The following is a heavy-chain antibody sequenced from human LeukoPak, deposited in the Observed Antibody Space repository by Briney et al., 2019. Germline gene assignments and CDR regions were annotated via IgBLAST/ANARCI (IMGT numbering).Heavy chain of an antibody. CDR3: ARGGGSWYGDYFDY. J-gene: IGHJ4*02. V-gene: IGHV3-9*01. D-gene: IGHD6-13*01. CDR1: GFTFDDYA. Sequence: PGGSLRLSCAASGFTFDDYAMHWVRQAPGKGLEWVSGISWNSGSIGYAASVKGRFTISRGNAKNSLYLQMNSLRAEDTAVYYCARGGGSWYGDYFDYWGQGTLVTVSS. CDR2: ISWNSGSI.